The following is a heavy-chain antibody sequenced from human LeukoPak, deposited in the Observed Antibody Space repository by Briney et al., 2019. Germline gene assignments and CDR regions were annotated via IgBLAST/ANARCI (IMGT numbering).Heavy chain of an antibody. CDR2: IYTSGST. V-gene: IGHV4-4*07. D-gene: IGHD5-18*01. CDR1: DDSIRNFF. CDR3: ARSLRIQLWSKAFDY. Sequence: PSETLSLTCSVSDDSIRNFFWSWIRQPAGRGLEWIGRIYTSGSTDYNPSLRSRVTMSVDTSRNQFSLKLTSVTPADTAVYYCARSLRIQLWSKAFDYWGRGTLVTVSS. J-gene: IGHJ4*02.